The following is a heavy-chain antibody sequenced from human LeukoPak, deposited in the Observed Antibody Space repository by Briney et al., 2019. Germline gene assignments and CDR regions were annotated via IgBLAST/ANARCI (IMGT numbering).Heavy chain of an antibody. CDR2: IYSGGST. D-gene: IGHD1-14*01. J-gene: IGHJ4*02. Sequence: GGSLRLSCAASGFTASSNYMSWVRQAPGKGLEWVSVIYSGGSTYYADSVKGRFTISRDNSKNTLCLQMNSLRAEDTAVYYCARFGPYTYFDYWGQGTLVTVSS. CDR1: GFTASSNY. CDR3: ARFGPYTYFDY. V-gene: IGHV3-53*01.